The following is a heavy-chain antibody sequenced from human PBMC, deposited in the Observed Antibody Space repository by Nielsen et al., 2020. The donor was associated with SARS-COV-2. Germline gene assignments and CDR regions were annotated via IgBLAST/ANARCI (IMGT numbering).Heavy chain of an antibody. Sequence: GESLKISCLASGFTFGDYTLSWFRQAPGQGLSWVGFIRSKTYSGTTEFAASVKGRFIISRDDSKSIAYLQMNSLKTEDTAVYYCTRDYGYGDYGDTFDVWGQGTMVTVSS. CDR1: GFTFGDYT. D-gene: IGHD4-17*01. CDR3: TRDYGYGDYGDTFDV. V-gene: IGHV3-49*03. J-gene: IGHJ3*01. CDR2: IRSKTYSGTT.